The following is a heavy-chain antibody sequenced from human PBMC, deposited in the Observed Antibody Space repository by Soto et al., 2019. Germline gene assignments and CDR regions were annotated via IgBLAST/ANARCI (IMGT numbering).Heavy chain of an antibody. CDR1: GYSISNGYY. J-gene: IGHJ4*02. CDR3: ARAKDVSPSE. CDR2: ISTTGST. V-gene: IGHV4-4*07. Sequence: PSETLSLTCTVSGYSISNGYYWTWIRQPAGEGLEWIRRISTTGSTNYNPSLRSRVTMSVDTSKNQFSLKLTSVTAADTAVYYCARAKDVSPSEWGQGTLVTVSS.